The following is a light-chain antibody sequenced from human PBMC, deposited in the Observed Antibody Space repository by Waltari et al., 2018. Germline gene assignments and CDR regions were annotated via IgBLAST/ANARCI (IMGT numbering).Light chain of an antibody. CDR3: SSYTGVNTR. V-gene: IGLV2-14*03. CDR1: SSDVEGFNF. Sequence: QSALTQPASMSGSRGQSITISCTGTSSDVEGFNFVPWYQQFLGKAPKLIIYDVANRHPGVSLRFPGSRSDNTASLTISGVQAEDEADYYSSSYTGVNTRFGGETNLTVL. CDR2: DVA. J-gene: IGLJ2*01.